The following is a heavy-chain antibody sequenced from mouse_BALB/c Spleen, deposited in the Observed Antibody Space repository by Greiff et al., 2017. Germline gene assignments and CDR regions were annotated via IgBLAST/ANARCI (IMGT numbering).Heavy chain of an antibody. V-gene: IGHV10-1*02. CDR1: GFTFNTYA. CDR3: VRPLLEGTYYAMDY. Sequence: EVNLVESGGGLVQPKGSLKLSCAASGFTFNTYAMNWVRQAPGKGLEWVARIRSKSNNYATYYADSVKDRFTISRDDSQSMLYLQMNNLKTEDTAMYYCVRPLLEGTYYAMDYWGQGTSVTVSS. CDR2: IRSKSNNYAT. D-gene: IGHD2-14*01. J-gene: IGHJ4*01.